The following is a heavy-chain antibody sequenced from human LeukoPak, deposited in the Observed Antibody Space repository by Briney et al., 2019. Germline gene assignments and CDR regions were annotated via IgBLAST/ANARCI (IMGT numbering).Heavy chain of an antibody. V-gene: IGHV3-30-3*01. CDR1: GFTFSSYA. Sequence: GGSLRLFCAASGFTFSSYAMHWVRQAPGKGLEWVAVISYDGSNKYYAGSVKGRFTISRDNSKNTLYLQMNSLRAEDTAVYYCARDRLPALEAIFEVWSWFDPWGQGTLVTVSS. CDR3: ARDRLPALEAIFEVWSWFDP. J-gene: IGHJ5*02. D-gene: IGHD3-3*01. CDR2: ISYDGSNK.